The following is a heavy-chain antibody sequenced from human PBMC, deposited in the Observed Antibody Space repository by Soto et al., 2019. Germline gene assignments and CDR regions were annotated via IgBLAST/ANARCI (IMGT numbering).Heavy chain of an antibody. CDR2: ISAHNGNT. V-gene: IGHV1-18*01. J-gene: IGHJ4*02. Sequence: QVHLVQSGAEVKKPGASVKVSCKGSGYGFTTYGITWVRQAPGQGLEWMAWISAHNGNTNYAQKPQGRVTVTRDTSTSTAYMELRSLRPDDTAVYYCARGRYGDYWGQGALVTVSP. CDR1: GYGFTTYG. D-gene: IGHD1-1*01. CDR3: ARGRYGDY.